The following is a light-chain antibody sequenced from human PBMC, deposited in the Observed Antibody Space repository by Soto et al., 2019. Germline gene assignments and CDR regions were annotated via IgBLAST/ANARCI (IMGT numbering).Light chain of an antibody. CDR3: MQAVQIPRT. V-gene: IGKV2-28*01. Sequence: DIVMTQSPLSLPVTPGEPASISCRSSLSLLHSNGYNYLDWYLQKPGQSPQLLIYLGSNRASGVPVRFSGSGSGTDFTLKISRVEAEDVGVYYCMQAVQIPRTFGGGTKVEI. CDR2: LGS. CDR1: LSLLHSNGYNY. J-gene: IGKJ4*01.